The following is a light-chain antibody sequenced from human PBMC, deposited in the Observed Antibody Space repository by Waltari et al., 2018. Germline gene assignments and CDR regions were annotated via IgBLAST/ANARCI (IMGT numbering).Light chain of an antibody. CDR2: DVT. Sequence: QSALTQPRSVSGSPGQSVTISCTGTSRDVGAYNFVSWYQHHPGKAPKLLLYDVTKRPSGVPDRFSGSKSANTASLTISGLKAEDDADYFCCSYAGIYTYVFGTGTTVTVL. J-gene: IGLJ1*01. CDR1: SRDVGAYNF. V-gene: IGLV2-11*01. CDR3: CSYAGIYTYV.